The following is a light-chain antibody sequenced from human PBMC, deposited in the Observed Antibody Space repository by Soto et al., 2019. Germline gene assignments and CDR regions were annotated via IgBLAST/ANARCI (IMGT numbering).Light chain of an antibody. J-gene: IGKJ4*01. CDR1: QSVSSN. CDR3: QEYNNWPALT. V-gene: IGKV3-15*01. CDR2: GAS. Sequence: EIVMTQSPATLSVSPGERATLSCRANQSVSSNLAWYQQKPGQAPRLLISGASTRATGIPDRFSGSGSGIEFTLTISSLLSEDFAVYYCQEYNNWPALTFGGGTKVEIK.